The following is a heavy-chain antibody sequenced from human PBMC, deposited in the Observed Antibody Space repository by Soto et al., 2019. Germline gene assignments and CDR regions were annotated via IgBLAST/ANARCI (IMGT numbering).Heavy chain of an antibody. CDR2: ISYDGSNK. J-gene: IGHJ4*02. D-gene: IGHD1-26*01. CDR1: GFTFSSYA. V-gene: IGHV3-30-3*01. Sequence: PGGSLRLSCAASGFTFSSYAMHWVRQAPGKGLEWVAVISYDGSNKYYADSVKGRFTISRDNSKNTLYLQMNSLRAEDTAVYYCARDLGEWELLIRYWGQGTLVTVSS. CDR3: ARDLGEWELLIRY.